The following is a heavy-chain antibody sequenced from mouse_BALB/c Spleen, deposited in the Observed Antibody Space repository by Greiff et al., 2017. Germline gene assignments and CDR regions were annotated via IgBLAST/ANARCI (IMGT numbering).Heavy chain of an antibody. CDR3: ARQDYGSSYRYFDV. CDR2: ISSGGST. J-gene: IGHJ1*01. D-gene: IGHD1-1*01. V-gene: IGHV5-6-5*01. Sequence: EVQLVESGGGLVKPGGSLKLSCAASGFTFSSYAMSWVRQTPEKRLEWVASISSGGSTYYPDSVKGRFTISRDNARNILYLQMSSLRSEDTAMYYCARQDYGSSYRYFDVWGAGTTVTVSS. CDR1: GFTFSSYA.